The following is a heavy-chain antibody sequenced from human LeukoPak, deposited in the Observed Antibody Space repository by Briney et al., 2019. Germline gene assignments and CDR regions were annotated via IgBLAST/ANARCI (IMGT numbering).Heavy chain of an antibody. J-gene: IGHJ5*02. CDR1: GGSISSSSYY. Sequence: KPSETLSLTCTVSGGSISSSSYYWGWIRQPPGKGLEWIGEINHSGSTNYNPSLKSRVTISVDTSKNQFSLKLSSVTAADTAVYYCARGYRWRVLRFLEWLFRFDPWGQGTLVTVSS. V-gene: IGHV4-39*07. CDR3: ARGYRWRVLRFLEWLFRFDP. D-gene: IGHD3-3*01. CDR2: INHSGST.